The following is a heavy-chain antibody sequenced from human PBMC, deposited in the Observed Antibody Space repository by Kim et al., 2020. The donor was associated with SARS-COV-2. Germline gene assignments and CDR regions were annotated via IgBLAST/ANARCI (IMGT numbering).Heavy chain of an antibody. V-gene: IGHV3-48*03. Sequence: YAVSVKGRFTISRDNAKNALYLQMNSLRVEDTAVYYCARDIRSSASGSYYWGQGTLVIVSS. J-gene: IGHJ4*02. D-gene: IGHD2-2*01. CDR3: ARDIRSSASGSYY.